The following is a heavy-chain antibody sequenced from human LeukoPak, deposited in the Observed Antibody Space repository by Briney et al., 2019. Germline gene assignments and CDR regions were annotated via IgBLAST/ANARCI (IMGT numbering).Heavy chain of an antibody. CDR1: GGSISSYY. D-gene: IGHD6-13*01. Sequence: PSDTLSLTCSVSGGSISSYYWSWVRPAGKGLEWIGRIYSSGSTNYNPSLNSRVTMSVDTSNNQFSLRLTSVTAADTAVYYCARGTTAAAGIFDCWGQGTLVTVSS. CDR3: ARGTTAAAGIFDC. CDR2: IYSSGST. V-gene: IGHV4-4*07. J-gene: IGHJ4*02.